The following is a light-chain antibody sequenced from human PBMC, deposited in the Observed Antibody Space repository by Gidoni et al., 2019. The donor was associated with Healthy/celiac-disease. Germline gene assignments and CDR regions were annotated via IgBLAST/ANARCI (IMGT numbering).Light chain of an antibody. CDR1: QSVSSSY. CDR2: GAS. V-gene: IGKV3-20*01. Sequence: VLTQSPGTLSLSPGERATLSCRASQSVSSSYLDWYQQKHGQAPRILTYGASSRATGIPDRFSGSGAGTDFTITISRLEPEDFAVYYCQQYGSAPPLTFGGGTKVEIK. J-gene: IGKJ4*01. CDR3: QQYGSAPPLT.